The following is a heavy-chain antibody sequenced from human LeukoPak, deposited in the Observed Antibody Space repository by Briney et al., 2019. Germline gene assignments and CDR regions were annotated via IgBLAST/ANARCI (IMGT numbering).Heavy chain of an antibody. CDR3: AKDHQQLVLWDYFDY. J-gene: IGHJ4*02. CDR1: GFTFRNHG. CDR2: ISYDGSNK. D-gene: IGHD6-13*01. Sequence: PGGSLRLSCAASGFTFRNHGMHWVRQAPGKGLEWVAVISYDGSNKYYADSVKGRFTISRDNSKNTLYLQMNSLRAEDTAVYYCAKDHQQLVLWDYFDYWGQGTLVTVSS. V-gene: IGHV3-30*18.